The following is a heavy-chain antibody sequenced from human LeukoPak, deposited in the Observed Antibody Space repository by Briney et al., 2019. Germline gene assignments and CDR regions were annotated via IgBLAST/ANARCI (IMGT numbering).Heavy chain of an antibody. CDR3: AGDSCSSTSCYYSYYGMDV. D-gene: IGHD2-2*01. CDR2: ISWNSGSI. Sequence: GGSLRLSCAASGFTFDDYAMHWVRQAPGKGLEWVSGISWNSGSIGYADSAKGRFTISRDNSKNTLYLQMNSLRAEDTAVYYCAGDSCSSTSCYYSYYGMDVWGQGTTVTVSS. V-gene: IGHV3-9*01. J-gene: IGHJ6*02. CDR1: GFTFDDYA.